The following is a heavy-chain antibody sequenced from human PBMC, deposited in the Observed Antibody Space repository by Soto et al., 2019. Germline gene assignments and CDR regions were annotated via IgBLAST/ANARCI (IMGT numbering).Heavy chain of an antibody. CDR2: INAGNGNT. CDR3: ARFVVVTANFDY. V-gene: IGHV1-3*01. CDR1: GYTFTSYA. J-gene: IGHJ4*02. Sequence: ASVKVSCKASGYTFTSYAMHCVRQAPGQRLEWMGWINAGNGNTKYSQKFQGRVTITRDTSASTAYMELSSLRSEDTAVYYCARFVVVTANFDYWGQGTLVTAPQ. D-gene: IGHD2-21*02.